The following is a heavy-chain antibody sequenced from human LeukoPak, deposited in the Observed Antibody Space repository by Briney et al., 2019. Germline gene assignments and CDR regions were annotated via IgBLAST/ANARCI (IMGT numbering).Heavy chain of an antibody. D-gene: IGHD3-16*02. Sequence: GGSLRLSCAASGFTFSSYSMNWVRQAPGKGLEWVSSISSSSSYIYYADSVKGRFTISRDNAKNSLYLQMSSLRAEDTAVYYCARSNYDYVWGSYRLRAFDIWGQGTMVTVSS. CDR3: ARSNYDYVWGSYRLRAFDI. CDR2: ISSSSSYI. CDR1: GFTFSSYS. V-gene: IGHV3-21*01. J-gene: IGHJ3*02.